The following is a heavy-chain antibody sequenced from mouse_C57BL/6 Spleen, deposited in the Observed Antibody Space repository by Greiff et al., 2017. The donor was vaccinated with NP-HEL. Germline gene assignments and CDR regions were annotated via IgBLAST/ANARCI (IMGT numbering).Heavy chain of an antibody. CDR3: ARDYYGLMDY. D-gene: IGHD1-1*01. CDR1: GYTFTDYY. V-gene: IGHV1-26*01. J-gene: IGHJ4*01. Sequence: EVQLQQSGPELVKPGASVKISCKASGYTFTDYYMNWVKQSHGKSLEWIGDINPNNGGTSYNQKFKGKATLTVDKSSSTAYMELRSLTSEDSAVYYCARDYYGLMDYWGQGTSVTVSS. CDR2: INPNNGGT.